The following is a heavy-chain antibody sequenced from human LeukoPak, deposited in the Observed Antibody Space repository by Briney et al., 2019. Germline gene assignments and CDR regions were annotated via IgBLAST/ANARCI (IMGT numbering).Heavy chain of an antibody. CDR2: ISGSGGST. D-gene: IGHD4-17*01. V-gene: IGHV3-23*01. CDR1: GFTFSSYA. J-gene: IGHJ4*02. Sequence: GGSLRLSCAASGFTFSSYAMSWVRQAPGKGLEWVSAISGSGGSTYYADSVKGRFTISRDNSKNTLYLQMNSLRAEDTAVYYCARVGDGYYLFDYWGQGTLVTVSS. CDR3: ARVGDGYYLFDY.